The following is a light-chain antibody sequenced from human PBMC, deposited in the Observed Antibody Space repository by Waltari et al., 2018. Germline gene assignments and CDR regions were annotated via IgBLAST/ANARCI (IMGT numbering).Light chain of an antibody. Sequence: EIVMTQSPATLSVSPGERATLSCRASQRVSSNLAWYQQKPGQAPRLLIYGASTRATGIPARFSGSVSGTEFTLTISSLQSEDFAVYYCQQYNNWPPGDTFGQGTKLVIK. CDR2: GAS. CDR1: QRVSSN. V-gene: IGKV3-15*01. CDR3: QQYNNWPPGDT. J-gene: IGKJ2*01.